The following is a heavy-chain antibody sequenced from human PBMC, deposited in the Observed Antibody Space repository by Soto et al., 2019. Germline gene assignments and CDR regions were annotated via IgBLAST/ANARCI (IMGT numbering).Heavy chain of an antibody. Sequence: ASVKVSCKAAGYTFTTYYMHWVRQAPGQGLEWMGVIDPTHGSTTYAQKFQGGVTMTSDTSTNTVYMELSSLKSEDTAVYYCARVPYDTTGYYAFWGQGTLVTVSS. V-gene: IGHV1-46*01. CDR3: ARVPYDTTGYYAF. CDR2: IDPTHGST. J-gene: IGHJ4*02. D-gene: IGHD3-22*01. CDR1: GYTFTTYY.